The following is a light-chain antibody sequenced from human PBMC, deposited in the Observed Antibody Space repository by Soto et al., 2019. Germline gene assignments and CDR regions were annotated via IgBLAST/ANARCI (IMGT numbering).Light chain of an antibody. V-gene: IGLV1-44*01. J-gene: IGLJ1*01. CDR1: SSNIGRNT. Sequence: QLVLTQPPSASGTPGQRVTVSCSGSSSNIGRNTVNWYQQFPGTAPKLLIYMNDQRPSGVPDRFSGSKSGTSASLAISGLQSEDETDYYCAAWDDSLNGYVFGTGTKLTVL. CDR2: MND. CDR3: AAWDDSLNGYV.